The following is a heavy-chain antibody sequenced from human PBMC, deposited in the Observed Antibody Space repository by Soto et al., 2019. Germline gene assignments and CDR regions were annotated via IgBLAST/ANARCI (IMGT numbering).Heavy chain of an antibody. CDR3: ARGGLDYYDSSAIFDY. CDR2: IYHSGST. D-gene: IGHD3-22*01. J-gene: IGHJ4*02. Sequence: PSETLSLTCAVSGGSISSGGYSWSWIRQPPGKGLEWIGYIYHSGSTYYNPSLKSRVTISVDRSKNQFSLKLSSVTAADTAVYYCARGGLDYYDSSAIFDYWGQGTLVTVSS. CDR1: GGSISSGGYS. V-gene: IGHV4-30-2*01.